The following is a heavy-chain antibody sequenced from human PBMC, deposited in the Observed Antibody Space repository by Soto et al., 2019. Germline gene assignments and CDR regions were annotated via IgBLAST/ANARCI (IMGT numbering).Heavy chain of an antibody. CDR2: VDNDGSAK. Sequence: GFPRLSCAASGFAFNRYCMTWIRQAPGKGLEWVATVDNDGSAKYYVDSVKGRFTISRDNANNSLYVQMNSLRGEDTAVYYCAGYSAYDYISCCYSGRFDFWGHGTLVTVSS. D-gene: IGHD2-21*01. J-gene: IGHJ4*01. V-gene: IGHV3-7*01. CDR3: AGYSAYDYISCCYSGRFDF. CDR1: GFAFNRYC.